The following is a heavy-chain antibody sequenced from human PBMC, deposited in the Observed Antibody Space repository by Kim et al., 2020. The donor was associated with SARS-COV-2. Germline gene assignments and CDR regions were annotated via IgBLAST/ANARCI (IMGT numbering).Heavy chain of an antibody. V-gene: IGHV3-23*01. Sequence: GGSLRLSCVASGFSFSSYAMSWVRQAPGKGLGWVSAMTGGGMTTYYADSVKGRFTISRDNSKNTLYLQMNSLRVEDTAVYYCAKAPIGYCSTTTCRNTVDGEGYWGQGTLVTVSS. J-gene: IGHJ4*02. CDR2: MTGGGMTT. CDR1: GFSFSSYA. D-gene: IGHD2-2*01. CDR3: AKAPIGYCSTTTCRNTVDGEGY.